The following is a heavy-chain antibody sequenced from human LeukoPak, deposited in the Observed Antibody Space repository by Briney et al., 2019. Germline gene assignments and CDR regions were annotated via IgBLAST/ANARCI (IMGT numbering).Heavy chain of an antibody. D-gene: IGHD3-3*01. CDR1: GGTFSSYA. CDR3: ARGSPRSYYDPLGAFDI. Sequence: SVKVSCKASGGTFSSYAISWVRQAPGQGLEWMGGIIPIFGTANYAQKFQGRVTITADESTSTAYMELSSLRAEDTAVYYCARGSPRSYYDPLGAFDIWGQGTMVTVSS. J-gene: IGHJ3*02. CDR2: IIPIFGTA. V-gene: IGHV1-69*13.